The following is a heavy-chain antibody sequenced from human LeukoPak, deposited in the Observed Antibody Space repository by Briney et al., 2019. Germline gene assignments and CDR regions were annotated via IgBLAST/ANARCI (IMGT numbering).Heavy chain of an antibody. V-gene: IGHV4-59*01. CDR3: ARVRNGYNPYYFDY. Sequence: PSETLSLTCTVSGGSISSYYWSWIRQPPGKGLEWIGYIYYSGSTNYNPSLKSRVTISVDTSKNQFSLKLSSVTAADTAVYFCARVRNGYNPYYFDYWGQGTLVTVSS. J-gene: IGHJ4*02. D-gene: IGHD5-24*01. CDR2: IYYSGST. CDR1: GGSISSYY.